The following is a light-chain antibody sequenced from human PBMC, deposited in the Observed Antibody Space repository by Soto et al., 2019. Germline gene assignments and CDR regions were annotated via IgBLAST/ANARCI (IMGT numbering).Light chain of an antibody. V-gene: IGKV3-20*01. J-gene: IGKJ4*01. CDR3: QHNDNSPLT. CDR2: GAS. Sequence: VVLTQSPATLSLSPGERATLSCRASQSVNSRHLVWYQQKLGQAPRLLIYGASTRAIGIPDRFSGSGSGTDFTLTITRLEPEDFAVYYCQHNDNSPLTFGGGTKVEI. CDR1: QSVNSRH.